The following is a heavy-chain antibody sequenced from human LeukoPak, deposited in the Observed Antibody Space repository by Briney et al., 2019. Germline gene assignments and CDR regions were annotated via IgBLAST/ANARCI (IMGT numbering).Heavy chain of an antibody. CDR2: ISSSGSYT. V-gene: IGHV3-11*06. CDR1: RFTFSDYY. J-gene: IGHJ3*02. Sequence: SGGSLRLSCAASRFTFSDYYISWIRQAPGKGLEWVSSISSSGSYTNYADSVKGRFTISRDNARNSLYLQMNNLRAEDTAVYYCAREGYCGGGSCYGTLDIWGQGTMVTVSS. CDR3: AREGYCGGGSCYGTLDI. D-gene: IGHD2-15*01.